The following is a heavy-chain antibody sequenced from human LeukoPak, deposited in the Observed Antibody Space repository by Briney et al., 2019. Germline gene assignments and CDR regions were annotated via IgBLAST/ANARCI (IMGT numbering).Heavy chain of an antibody. D-gene: IGHD6-19*01. J-gene: IGHJ4*02. CDR2: IYYSGST. CDR1: GGSISSYF. V-gene: IGHV4-59*08. Sequence: SETLSLTCTVSGGSISSYFWSWIRQPPGKGLEWIGYIYYSGSTNYNPSLKSRVTMSVDTSKNQFSLKLSSATAADTAVYYCARIDRAVAGTIDYWGQGTLVTVSS. CDR3: ARIDRAVAGTIDY.